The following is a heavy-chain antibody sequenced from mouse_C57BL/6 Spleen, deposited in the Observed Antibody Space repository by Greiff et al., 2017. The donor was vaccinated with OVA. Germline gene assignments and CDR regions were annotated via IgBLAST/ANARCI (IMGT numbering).Heavy chain of an antibody. CDR3: AGHEEGVSDYDGGFAY. J-gene: IGHJ3*01. CDR2: FYPGSGSI. CDR1: GYTFTEYT. D-gene: IGHD2-4*01. Sequence: QVQLKESGAELVKPGASVKLSCKASGYTFTEYTIHWVKQRSGQGLEWIGWFYPGSGSIKYNEKFKDKATLTADKSSSTVYMELSRLTSEDSAVYFCAGHEEGVSDYDGGFAYWGQGTLVTVSA. V-gene: IGHV1-62-2*01.